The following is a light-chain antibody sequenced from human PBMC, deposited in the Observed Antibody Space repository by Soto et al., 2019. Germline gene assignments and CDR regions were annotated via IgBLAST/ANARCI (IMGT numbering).Light chain of an antibody. Sequence: QSALTQPASVSVSPGQSITISCTGTSSDVGFYNYVSWYQQHPGKAPKLMIYDVGNRPSGVSSRFSGSKSGNTASLTISGLQAEDEADYYCSSSTSSSTLIFGGGTKLTVL. CDR1: SSDVGFYNY. J-gene: IGLJ2*01. CDR3: SSSTSSSTLI. V-gene: IGLV2-14*03. CDR2: DVG.